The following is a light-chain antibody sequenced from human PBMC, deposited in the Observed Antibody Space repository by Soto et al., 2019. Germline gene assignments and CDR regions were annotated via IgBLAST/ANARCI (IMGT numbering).Light chain of an antibody. CDR2: DVN. CDR3: SSYTSSSTRV. CDR1: SSDVGGYNY. J-gene: IGLJ1*01. Sequence: QSALTQPASVSGSPGQSIAISCTGTSSDVGGYNYVSWYQQHPDKAPILMIYDVNNRPSGVSHRFSGCKSGNTASLTISRHQAEDEADYYCSSYTSSSTRVFGPGTKLTVL. V-gene: IGLV2-14*01.